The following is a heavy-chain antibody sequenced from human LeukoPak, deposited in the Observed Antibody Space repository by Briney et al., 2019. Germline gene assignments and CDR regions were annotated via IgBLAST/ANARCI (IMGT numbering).Heavy chain of an antibody. V-gene: IGHV2-5*01. CDR2: IYWNDDK. Sequence: VSGPTLLHPTRTLTLTFTFSGFALGTRGGGGGWIRQPPEKGLEWLALIYWNDDKRYTPSLKSRLTITKDTSKNQVVLTMTNMDPVDTATYYCALPRIGNYDFFPQHWGQGTLVTVSS. D-gene: IGHD3-3*01. J-gene: IGHJ1*01. CDR3: ALPRIGNYDFFPQH. CDR1: GFALGTRGGG.